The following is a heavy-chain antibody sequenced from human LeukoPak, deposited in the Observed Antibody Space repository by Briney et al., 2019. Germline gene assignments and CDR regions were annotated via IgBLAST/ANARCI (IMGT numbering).Heavy chain of an antibody. J-gene: IGHJ4*02. V-gene: IGHV3-74*01. D-gene: IGHD4-23*01. Sequence: GGSLRLSCAVSGFTFSSYWMHWVRQAPGKGLVWVSRIDRDGSRINYADSVKGRFTISRDNGKNTLFLQMNSLRAEDAAVYYCVRGNDYGGPHYWGQGPLVTVSS. CDR2: IDRDGSRI. CDR3: VRGNDYGGPHY. CDR1: GFTFSSYW.